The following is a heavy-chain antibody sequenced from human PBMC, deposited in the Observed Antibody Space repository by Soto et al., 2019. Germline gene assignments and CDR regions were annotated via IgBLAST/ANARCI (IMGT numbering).Heavy chain of an antibody. CDR1: GGSIRSGGYS. CDR3: ARGQVVAAQH. J-gene: IGHJ4*02. CDR2: IYHSGST. D-gene: IGHD2-15*01. V-gene: IGHV4-30-2*01. Sequence: SETLSLTCAFSGGSIRSGGYSLSWIRQPPGKGLEWIGYIYHSGSTYYNPSLKSRVTISVDRSKNQFSLKLSSVTAADTAVYYCARGQVVAAQHWGQGTLVTVS.